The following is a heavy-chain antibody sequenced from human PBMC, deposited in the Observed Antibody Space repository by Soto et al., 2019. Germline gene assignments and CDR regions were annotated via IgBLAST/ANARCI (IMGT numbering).Heavy chain of an antibody. V-gene: IGHV3-23*01. CDR2: IGTSGTPT. CDR1: GFTFRNYA. J-gene: IGHJ6*02. CDR3: TRILWSSRRDALDI. D-gene: IGHD2-21*01. Sequence: GGSLRLSCIASGFTFRNYAMAWVRQAPGEDLEWVSAIGTSGTPTLYADSVKSRFGISRDDSRNTVSLQMNSLGVEDTATYYCTRILWSSRRDALDIWGQGTTVTVSS.